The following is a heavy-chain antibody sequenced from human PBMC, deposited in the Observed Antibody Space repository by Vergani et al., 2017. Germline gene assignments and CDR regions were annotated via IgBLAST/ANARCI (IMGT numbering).Heavy chain of an antibody. CDR3: ARRPDCGGDCYPFDY. CDR2: ISGSGGST. V-gene: IGHV3-23*01. J-gene: IGHJ4*02. D-gene: IGHD2-21*02. CDR1: GFTFNHYA. Sequence: EVQLLESGGDLVQPGGSLRLSCAASGFTFNHYAMNWVRQAPGKGLEWVSGISGSGGSTYYAGSVKGRFTISRDSSKNTLYLQMNSLSAGDTAVYYCARRPDCGGDCYPFDYWGQGTLVTVSS.